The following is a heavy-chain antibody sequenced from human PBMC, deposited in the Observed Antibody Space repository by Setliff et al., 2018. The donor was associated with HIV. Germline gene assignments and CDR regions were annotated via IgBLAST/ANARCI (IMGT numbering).Heavy chain of an antibody. V-gene: IGHV1-69-2*01. CDR3: ATDPDGCNSDG. CDR2: VDPEDGET. D-gene: IGHD4-4*01. CDR1: GYTFSDYY. Sequence: ASVKVSCKASGYTFSDYYMHWVQQAPGKGLEWMVRVDPEDGETKYAEKFQGRVTITADTSTDTVYMELSSLRSEDTAVYYCATDPDGCNSDGWGQGTLVTVSS. J-gene: IGHJ4*02.